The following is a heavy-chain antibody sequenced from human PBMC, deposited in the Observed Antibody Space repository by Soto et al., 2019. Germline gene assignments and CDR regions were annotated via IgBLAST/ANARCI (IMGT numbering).Heavy chain of an antibody. J-gene: IGHJ5*02. Sequence: QVQLVQSGAEVKKPGSSVKVSCKASGGTFSSYAISWVRQAPGQGLEWMGGIIPIFGTANYAQKFQGRVTITADESTSTAYMELSSLRSDDTAVYYCARDPVPAAISTDWFDPWGQGTLVTVSS. V-gene: IGHV1-69*01. CDR2: IIPIFGTA. D-gene: IGHD2-2*01. CDR1: GGTFSSYA. CDR3: ARDPVPAAISTDWFDP.